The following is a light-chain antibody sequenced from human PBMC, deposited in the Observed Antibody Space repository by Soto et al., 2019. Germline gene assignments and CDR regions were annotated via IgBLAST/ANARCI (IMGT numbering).Light chain of an antibody. CDR2: DAS. CDR3: QQYDNLPRT. J-gene: IGKJ1*01. Sequence: IHMTQYPSSLSASVGDRVTITCRASQTISTYLNWYQHKPGKATRLLIYDASSLLSGVPSRFSGSGSGTDFTLTIASLQPEDIATYYCQQYDNLPRTFGQGTKE. CDR1: QTISTY. V-gene: IGKV1-39*01.